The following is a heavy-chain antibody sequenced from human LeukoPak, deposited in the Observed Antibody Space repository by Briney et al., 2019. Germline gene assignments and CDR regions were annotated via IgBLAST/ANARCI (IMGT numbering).Heavy chain of an antibody. V-gene: IGHV1-69*13. D-gene: IGHD2-2*01. J-gene: IGHJ6*03. CDR1: GGTFSSYA. CDR2: IIAIFGTA. Sequence: SVKVSCKASGGTFSSYAISWVRQAPGQGLEWMGGIIAIFGTANYAQKFQGRVTITADESTSTAYRELSSLRSKYTAVYYCATDRTVVPASGLYMDVWGKGTTVTVSS. CDR3: ATDRTVVPASGLYMDV.